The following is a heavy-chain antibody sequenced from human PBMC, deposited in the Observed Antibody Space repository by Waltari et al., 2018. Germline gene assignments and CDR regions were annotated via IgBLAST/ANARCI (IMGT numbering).Heavy chain of an antibody. D-gene: IGHD2-15*01. CDR2: VNTEDGET. CDR3: VVGGYCSPSICPWDY. Sequence: EVPVVQSGAEVKTPGATVKVACMASGYTFTDFYIHWLQLAPGKGFEWMGRVNTEDGETMYGMNFRDRITMTADTSTNTADMELSSLRSAETAVYYCVVGGYCSPSICPWDYWGQGTLVTVSS. V-gene: IGHV1-69-2*01. CDR1: GYTFTDFY. J-gene: IGHJ4*02.